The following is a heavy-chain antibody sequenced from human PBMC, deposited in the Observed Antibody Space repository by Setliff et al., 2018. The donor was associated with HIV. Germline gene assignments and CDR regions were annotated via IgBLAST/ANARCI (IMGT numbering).Heavy chain of an antibody. D-gene: IGHD5-18*01. V-gene: IGHV3-9*01. CDR1: GFTFDDYA. Sequence: GGSLRLSCAASGFTFDDYAMHWVRQAPGKGLEWVSGISWNSVSIGYADSVKGRFTISRDNAKNSLYLQMNSLRAEDTALYYCAKVDTAMVRNLWYFDLWGRGTVVTVS. J-gene: IGHJ2*01. CDR3: AKVDTAMVRNLWYFDL. CDR2: ISWNSVSI.